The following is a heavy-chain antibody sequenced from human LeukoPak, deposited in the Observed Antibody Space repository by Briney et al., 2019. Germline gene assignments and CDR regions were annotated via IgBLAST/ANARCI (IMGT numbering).Heavy chain of an antibody. Sequence: PSETLSLTCAVYGGSFSGYYWSCIRQPPGKGLEWIGEINHSGSTNYNPSLKSRVTISVDTSKNQFSLKLSSVTAADTAVYYCARRPLWFGELRYYYYYGMDVWGQGTTVTVSS. V-gene: IGHV4-34*01. CDR1: GGSFSGYY. CDR3: ARRPLWFGELRYYYYYGMDV. CDR2: INHSGST. D-gene: IGHD3-10*01. J-gene: IGHJ6*02.